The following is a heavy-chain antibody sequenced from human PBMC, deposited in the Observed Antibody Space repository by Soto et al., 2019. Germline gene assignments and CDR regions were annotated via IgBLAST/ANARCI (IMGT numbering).Heavy chain of an antibody. Sequence: SETLSLTCTVSGGSISSYYWSWIRQPPGKGLEWIGYIYYSGSTNYNPSLKSRVTISVDTSKNQFSLKLSSVTAADTAVYYCTTDHALVDTAMVPSGQGTLVTLPS. CDR3: TTDHALVDTAMVP. CDR1: GGSISSYY. J-gene: IGHJ5*02. D-gene: IGHD5-18*01. CDR2: IYYSGST. V-gene: IGHV4-59*01.